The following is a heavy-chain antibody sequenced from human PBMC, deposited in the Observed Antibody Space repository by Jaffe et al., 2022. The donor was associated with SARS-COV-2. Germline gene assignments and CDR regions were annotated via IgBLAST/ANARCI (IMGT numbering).Heavy chain of an antibody. D-gene: IGHD6-13*01. CDR1: GFTFRSYA. Sequence: EVQLVESGGGLVQPGGSLRLSCAASGFTFRSYAMSWVRQAPGKGLEWVSAISGSGGSTYYADSVKGRFTISRDNSKNTLYLQMNSLRAEDTAVYYCAKEDYGANIAGTDKDAFDIWGQGTMVTVSS. CDR3: AKEDYGANIAGTDKDAFDI. CDR2: ISGSGGST. J-gene: IGHJ3*02. V-gene: IGHV3-23*04.